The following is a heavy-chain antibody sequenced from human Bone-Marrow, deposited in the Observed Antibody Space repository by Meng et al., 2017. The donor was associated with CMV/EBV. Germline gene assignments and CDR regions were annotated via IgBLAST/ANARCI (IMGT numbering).Heavy chain of an antibody. CDR3: VRSVGGVARH. D-gene: IGHD3-16*01. Sequence: GESLKISCAASGFTVDTNYMTWVRQAPGKGLEWVSVMYSGGYTYYADSVKGRFTISRDSSRNTLSLQMNSLRTEDTAVYYCVRSVGGVARHWGQGTLVTVPS. J-gene: IGHJ4*02. CDR2: MYSGGYT. V-gene: IGHV3-66*02. CDR1: GFTVDTNY.